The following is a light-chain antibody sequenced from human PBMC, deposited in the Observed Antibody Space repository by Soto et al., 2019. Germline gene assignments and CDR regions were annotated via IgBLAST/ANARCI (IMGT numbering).Light chain of an antibody. CDR3: QQYGSSGGS. Sequence: EIVMTQSPDILSVSPGERATLSCRASQSVSSNLAWYQQKPGQSPRLLIYGASSRATGIPDRFSGSGSGTDFTLTISRLEPEDFAVYYCQQYGSSGGSFGPGTKVDIK. V-gene: IGKV3-20*01. J-gene: IGKJ3*01. CDR1: QSVSSN. CDR2: GAS.